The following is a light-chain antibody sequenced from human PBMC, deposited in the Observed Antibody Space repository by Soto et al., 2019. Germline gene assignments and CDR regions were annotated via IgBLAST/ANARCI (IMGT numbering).Light chain of an antibody. CDR2: DVS. V-gene: IGLV2-14*03. CDR1: ISDVGSYNY. Sequence: QSALTQPASVSGSPGQSITISCTGTISDVGSYNYVSWYQQYPGKAPKLMIYDVSTRPSGVSDRFSGSKSGNTASLTISGLRAEDEADYYCGSYTTSSNYVFGTGTKVNV. J-gene: IGLJ1*01. CDR3: GSYTTSSNYV.